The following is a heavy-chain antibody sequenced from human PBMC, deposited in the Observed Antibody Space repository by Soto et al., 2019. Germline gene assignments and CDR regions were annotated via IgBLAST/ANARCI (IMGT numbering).Heavy chain of an antibody. CDR2: ITDTGGDA. D-gene: IGHD3-10*01. CDR3: ARGSKGSYPGSRIFDF. J-gene: IGHJ4*02. Sequence: PGGSLRLCCVASGITVGSRAMSWVRQAPGEGLEWVSTITDTGGDAKYADSVRGRFAISRDNSKNTLYLQMSTLRAEDSAIYYCARGSKGSYPGSRIFDFWGRGTLVTVSS. CDR1: GITVGSRA. V-gene: IGHV3-23*01.